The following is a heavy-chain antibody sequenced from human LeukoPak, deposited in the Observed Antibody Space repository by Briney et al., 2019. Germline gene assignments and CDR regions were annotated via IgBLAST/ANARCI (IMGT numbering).Heavy chain of an antibody. V-gene: IGHV3-21*01. D-gene: IGHD3-10*01. CDR3: ARGAYYYGSGSYSFQIDN. CDR1: GFTFSNYN. Sequence: PGEALRLSCAASGFTFSNYNMNWVRQAPGKGLEWVSSITMSSSNIYYADSVKGRFTISRDNAQNSLYLQTNSLRAEDTAVYYCARGAYYYGSGSYSFQIDNWGQGTLVTVSS. CDR2: ITMSSSNI. J-gene: IGHJ4*02.